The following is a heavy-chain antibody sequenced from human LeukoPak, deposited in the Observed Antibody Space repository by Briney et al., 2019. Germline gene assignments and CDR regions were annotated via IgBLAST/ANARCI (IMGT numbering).Heavy chain of an antibody. D-gene: IGHD3-10*01. CDR1: GGSISSGAYY. CDR3: ARDSMVRGVITTRWFDP. CDR2: IHSSGST. Sequence: SETLSLTCTVSGGSISSGAYYWGWIRRPPGKGLEWIGSIHSSGSTYYNPSLKSRVTISVDTSKNQFSLKLTSMTAADTAVYYCARDSMVRGVITTRWFDPWGQGTLVTVSS. J-gene: IGHJ5*02. V-gene: IGHV4-39*07.